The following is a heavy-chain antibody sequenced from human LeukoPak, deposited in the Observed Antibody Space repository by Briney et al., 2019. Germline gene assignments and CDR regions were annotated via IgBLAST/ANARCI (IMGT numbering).Heavy chain of an antibody. CDR3: TRLQEVGRTYFDY. CDR2: IRTKPYGETT. Sequence: GGSLRLSCTVSGFTFGDYAMSWVRPAPGKGLEWLGFIRTKPYGETTEYAASVQGRFTISRDDSNNIAYLHMNSLKTEDTAMYSCTRLQEVGRTYFDYWGQGTLVTVSS. D-gene: IGHD4-11*01. V-gene: IGHV3-49*04. CDR1: GFTFGDYA. J-gene: IGHJ4*02.